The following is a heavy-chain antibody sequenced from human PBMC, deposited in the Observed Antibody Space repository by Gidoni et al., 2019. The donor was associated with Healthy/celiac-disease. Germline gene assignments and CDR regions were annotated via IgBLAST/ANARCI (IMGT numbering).Heavy chain of an antibody. D-gene: IGHD2-2*01. Sequence: QVQLQQWGAGLLQPSETLSLTCAVYGGSFSGYSWSWIRQPPGKGLEWIGEINHSGSTNYNPSLKSRVTISVDTSKNQFSLKLSSVTAADTAVYYCARGIVVVPAAAWYYYYYYMDVWGKGTTVTVSS. J-gene: IGHJ6*03. CDR2: INHSGST. CDR3: ARGIVVVPAAAWYYYYYYMDV. CDR1: GGSFSGYS. V-gene: IGHV4-34*01.